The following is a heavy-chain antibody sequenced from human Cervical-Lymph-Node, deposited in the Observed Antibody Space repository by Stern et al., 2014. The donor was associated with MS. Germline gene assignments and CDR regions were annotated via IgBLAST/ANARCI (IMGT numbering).Heavy chain of an antibody. J-gene: IGHJ5*02. CDR1: GYTLTELA. CDR3: VTFTGDP. Sequence: VQLVESGAEVKKHGASVKVSCKVSGYTLTELAMQWVRQAPGKGLEWMGGFDPEDGKTVYAQKFQGRITMTEDTSTDTAYMELSRLASEDTAVYYCVTFTGDPWGQGTLVTVSS. D-gene: IGHD1-14*01. V-gene: IGHV1-24*01. CDR2: FDPEDGKT.